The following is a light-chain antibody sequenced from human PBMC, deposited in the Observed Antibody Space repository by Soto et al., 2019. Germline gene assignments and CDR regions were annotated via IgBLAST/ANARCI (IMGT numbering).Light chain of an antibody. J-gene: IGKJ5*01. V-gene: IGKV1-5*01. Sequence: DIQMTQSPSTLSASVGDGVTITCRASQRISTWLACYQQKPGKAPTLLIYDASTLQSGVPSRFSGSVSSTAFTLTISSLQPDDFATYYCQQYKSYSPITFGQGTRLEIK. CDR2: DAS. CDR1: QRISTW. CDR3: QQYKSYSPIT.